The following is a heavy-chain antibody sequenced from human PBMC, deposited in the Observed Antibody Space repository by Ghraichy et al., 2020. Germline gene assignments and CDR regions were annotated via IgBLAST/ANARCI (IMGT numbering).Heavy chain of an antibody. J-gene: IGHJ3*02. CDR3: ASGIVATIGAFDI. V-gene: IGHV3-64*01. CDR1: GFTFSSYA. D-gene: IGHD5-12*01. CDR2: ISSNGGST. Sequence: GSLRLSCAASGFTFSSYAMHWVRHAPGKGLEYVSAISSNGGSTYYANSVKGRFTISRDNSKNTLYLQMGSLRAEDMAVYYCASGIVATIGAFDIWGQGTMVTVSS.